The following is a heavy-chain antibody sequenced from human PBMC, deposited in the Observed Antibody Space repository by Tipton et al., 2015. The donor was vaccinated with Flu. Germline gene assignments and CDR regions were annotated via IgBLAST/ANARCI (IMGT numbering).Heavy chain of an antibody. CDR3: ARDLTRSIAVAGKPDY. J-gene: IGHJ4*02. V-gene: IGHV1-18*01. D-gene: IGHD6-19*01. Sequence: QSGAEVKKPGASVKVSCTASGYTFTSYGISWVRQAPGQGLEWMGWISAYNGNTNYAQKLQGRVTMTTDTSTSTADMELRSLRSDDTAVYYCARDLTRSIAVAGKPDYWGQGTLVTVSS. CDR1: GYTFTSYG. CDR2: ISAYNGNT.